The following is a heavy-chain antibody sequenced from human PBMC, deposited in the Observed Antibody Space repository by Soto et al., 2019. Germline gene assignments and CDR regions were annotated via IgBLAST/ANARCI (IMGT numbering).Heavy chain of an antibody. CDR2: VYHTGRT. V-gene: IGHV4-61*01. CDR3: ARAPTYSYGSGTPYYFYAMDV. CDR1: GGSFKSGSYS. J-gene: IGHJ6*02. Sequence: SETLSLTCTVSGGSFKSGSYSWSWIRQPPGKGLEWIGYVYHTGRTSYNPSLKSRVSISVDTSKNQFSLTLTSVTAADTAVYYCARAPTYSYGSGTPYYFYAMDVWGQGTTVTVSS. D-gene: IGHD3-10*01.